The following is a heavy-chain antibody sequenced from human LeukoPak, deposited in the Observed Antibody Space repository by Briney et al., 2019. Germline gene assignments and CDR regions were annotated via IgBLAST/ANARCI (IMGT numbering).Heavy chain of an antibody. V-gene: IGHV4-34*01. CDR2: INHSGST. J-gene: IGHJ6*02. CDR1: GGSFSGYY. Sequence: SETLSLTCAVYGGSFSGYYWSWIRQPPGKGLEWIGEINHSGSTNYNPPLKSRVPISVDTSKNQFSLKLSSVTAADTAVYYCARGANFYYCGMDVWGQGTTVTVSS. CDR3: ARGANFYYCGMDV. D-gene: IGHD2-15*01.